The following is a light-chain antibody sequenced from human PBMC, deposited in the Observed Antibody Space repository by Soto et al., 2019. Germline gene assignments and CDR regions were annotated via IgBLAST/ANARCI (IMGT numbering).Light chain of an antibody. Sequence: DIQMTQSPSTLSASVGDRVTITCRASQSISSWLAWYQRKPGKAPKLLIYDASSLKSGVPSRFSGSGSGTEFTLTISSLQPDDFATYYCQQYNSYSTFGPGTKVDIK. J-gene: IGKJ3*01. V-gene: IGKV1-5*01. CDR1: QSISSW. CDR3: QQYNSYST. CDR2: DAS.